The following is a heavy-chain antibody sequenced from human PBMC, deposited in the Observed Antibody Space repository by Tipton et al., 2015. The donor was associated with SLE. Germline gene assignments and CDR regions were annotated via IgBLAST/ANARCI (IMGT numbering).Heavy chain of an antibody. D-gene: IGHD5-12*01. Sequence: QLVQSGAEVKKPGASVKVSCKASGYTFTSYGISWVRQAPGQGLEWMGWISAYNGNTNYAQKLQGRVTMTTDTSTSTAYMELRSLRSDDTAVYYCARLPKISSGYDWEKYRGYFDYWGQGTLVTVSS. CDR1: GYTFTSYG. CDR3: ARLPKISSGYDWEKYRGYFDY. V-gene: IGHV1-18*01. CDR2: ISAYNGNT. J-gene: IGHJ4*02.